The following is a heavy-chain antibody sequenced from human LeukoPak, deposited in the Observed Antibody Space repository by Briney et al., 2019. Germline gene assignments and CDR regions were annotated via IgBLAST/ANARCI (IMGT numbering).Heavy chain of an antibody. Sequence: GGSLRLSCAASGFTFSSYAISWVRQAPGKGLEWVSAITGSGGSTYYADSVKGRFTISRDNSKNKLYLQMNSLRAEEKAVYYCAKSLDYRAINWFDPWGQGTLVTVSS. CDR2: ITGSGGST. V-gene: IGHV3-23*01. J-gene: IGHJ5*02. CDR1: GFTFSSYA. D-gene: IGHD2-21*01. CDR3: AKSLDYRAINWFDP.